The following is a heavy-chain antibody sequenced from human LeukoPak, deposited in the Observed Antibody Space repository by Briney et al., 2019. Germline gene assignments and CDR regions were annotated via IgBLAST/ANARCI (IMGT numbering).Heavy chain of an antibody. CDR1: GFTFDDYA. D-gene: IGHD6-13*01. V-gene: IGHV3-9*01. Sequence: GGSLRLSCAASGFTFDDYAMHWVRQAPGKGLEWVSGISWNSGSIGYADSVKGRFTISRDNAKNSLYLQMNSLRAEDTAVYYCAKDDTIAAAGTPHYWGQGTLVTVSS. J-gene: IGHJ4*02. CDR3: AKDDTIAAAGTPHY. CDR2: ISWNSGSI.